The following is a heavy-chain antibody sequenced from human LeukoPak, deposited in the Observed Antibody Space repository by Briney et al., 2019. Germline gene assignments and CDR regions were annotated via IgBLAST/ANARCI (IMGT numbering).Heavy chain of an antibody. CDR2: IIPIFGTA. Sequence: EASVKVSCKASGGTFSNYDISWVRQAPGQGLEWMGDIIPIFGTANYAQKFQGRVTITADESTSTAYMELSSLRSEDTAVYYCAGGSGGSFHSGIHFWGQGTLVTVSS. CDR1: GGTFSNYD. V-gene: IGHV1-69*13. CDR3: AGGSGGSFHSGIHF. D-gene: IGHD1-26*01. J-gene: IGHJ4*02.